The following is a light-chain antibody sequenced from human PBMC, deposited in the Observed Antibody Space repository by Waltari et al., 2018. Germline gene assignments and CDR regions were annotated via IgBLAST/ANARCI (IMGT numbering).Light chain of an antibody. J-gene: IGKJ4*01. CDR2: SAS. CDR3: QQFGQFRLS. Sequence: TQSPVTLSLSPGERATLYCRASANINHNLAWYKQRPGQAPRLLLYSASTRASGIPSRFSGAGFGTEFTLTINSLQPEDLAVYYCQQFGQFRLSVGGGTTVDVK. CDR1: ANINHN. V-gene: IGKV3-15*01.